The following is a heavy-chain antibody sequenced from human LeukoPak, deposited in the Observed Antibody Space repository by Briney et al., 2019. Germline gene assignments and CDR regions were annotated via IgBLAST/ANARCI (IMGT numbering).Heavy chain of an antibody. CDR3: AILPSGYSYYYYYMDV. CDR1: GYSISSGYY. J-gene: IGHJ6*03. D-gene: IGHD5-12*01. V-gene: IGHV4-38-2*01. Sequence: SETLSLTCAVSGYSISSGYYWGWIRQPPGKGLEWIGGIYHSGSTYYNPSLKSRVTISVDTSKNQFSLKLSSVTAADTAVYYCAILPSGYSYYYYYMDVWGKGTTVTVSS. CDR2: IYHSGST.